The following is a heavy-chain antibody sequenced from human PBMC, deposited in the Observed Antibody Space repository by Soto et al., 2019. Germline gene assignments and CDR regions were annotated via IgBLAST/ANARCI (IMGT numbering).Heavy chain of an antibody. V-gene: IGHV3-11*01. D-gene: IGHD3-16*01. CDR3: ARDDYTFGVY. CDR2: IGPYSNTI. Sequence: GGSLRLSCAASGFSFRDYFMSWIRQAPGKGLEWVSYIGPYSNTIYYADSVKGRFTISRDDATNSLYLHMNSLTTEDTAVYYCARDDYTFGVYWGQGTPVTVSS. CDR1: GFSFRDYF. J-gene: IGHJ4*02.